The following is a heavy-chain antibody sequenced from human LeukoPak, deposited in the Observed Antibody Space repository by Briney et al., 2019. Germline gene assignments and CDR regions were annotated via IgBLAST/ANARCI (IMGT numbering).Heavy chain of an antibody. CDR1: GGSISSGDYY. J-gene: IGHJ5*02. D-gene: IGHD3-22*01. Sequence: SETLSLTCAASGGSISSGDYYWSRIRPPPGKGLAWIRCMYYSGSTYYNPSLKIRVTMSEDTSKTQLSLKLSSVTAADPAVYYCARPYYYVSRIDPGPQGILVSVS. CDR2: MYYSGST. V-gene: IGHV4-30-4*01. CDR3: ARPYYYVSRIDP.